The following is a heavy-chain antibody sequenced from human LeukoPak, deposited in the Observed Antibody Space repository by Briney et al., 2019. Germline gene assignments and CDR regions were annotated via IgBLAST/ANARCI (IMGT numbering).Heavy chain of an antibody. CDR3: ASRVSDYGSGSFESDAFDI. V-gene: IGHV1-46*01. CDR1: GYTFTSYY. D-gene: IGHD3-10*01. J-gene: IGHJ3*02. Sequence: ASVKVSCKSSGYTFTSYYMHWVRQAPGQGLEWMGLINPSGGSTNYAQKFQGRVTMTRDKSTSTVYMELNSLRSDDTAVYYCASRVSDYGSGSFESDAFDIWGQGTMVTVSS. CDR2: INPSGGST.